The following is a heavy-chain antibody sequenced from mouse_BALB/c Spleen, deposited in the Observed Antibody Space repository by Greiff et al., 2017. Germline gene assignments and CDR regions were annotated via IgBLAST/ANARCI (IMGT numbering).Heavy chain of an antibody. CDR3: ARWSYYGSSPYAMDY. D-gene: IGHD1-1*01. Sequence: DVKLVESGGGLVQPGGSRKLSCAASGFTFSSFGMHWVRQAPEKGLEWVAYISSGSSTIYYADTVKGRFTISRDNPKNTLFLQMTSLRSEDTAMYYCARWSYYGSSPYAMDYWGQGTSVTVSS. CDR2: ISSGSSTI. J-gene: IGHJ4*01. CDR1: GFTFSSFG. V-gene: IGHV5-17*02.